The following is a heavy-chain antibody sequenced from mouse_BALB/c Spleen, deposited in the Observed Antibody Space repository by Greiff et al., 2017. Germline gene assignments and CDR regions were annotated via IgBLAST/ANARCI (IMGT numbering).Heavy chain of an antibody. D-gene: IGHD4-1*01. CDR3: ARRNWDRYFDV. Sequence: QVQLQQSGSVLVRPGASVKLSCKASGYTFTSSWMHWVKQRPGQGLEWIGEIHPNSGNTNYNEKFKGKATLTVDTSSSTAYVDLSSLTSEDSAVYYCARRNWDRYFDVWGEGTTVTVSS. CDR2: IHPNSGNT. J-gene: IGHJ1*01. CDR1: GYTFTSSW. V-gene: IGHV1S130*01.